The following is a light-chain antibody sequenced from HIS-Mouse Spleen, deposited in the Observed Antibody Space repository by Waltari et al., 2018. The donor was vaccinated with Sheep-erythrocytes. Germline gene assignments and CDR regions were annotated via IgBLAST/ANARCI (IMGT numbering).Light chain of an antibody. CDR2: DVS. Sequence: QSALTQPRSVSGSPGQSVTISCTGTSSDVCGYNYVSWYQQHPGKAPKLMIYDVSKRPSGVPYRFSGSKSGNTASLTISGLQAEDEADYYCCSYAGSYNHVFATGTKVTVL. V-gene: IGLV2-11*01. CDR1: SSDVCGYNY. CDR3: CSYAGSYNHV. J-gene: IGLJ1*01.